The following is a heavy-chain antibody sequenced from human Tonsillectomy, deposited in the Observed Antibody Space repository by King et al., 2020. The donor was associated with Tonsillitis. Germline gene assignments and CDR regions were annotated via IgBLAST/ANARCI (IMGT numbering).Heavy chain of an antibody. CDR1: GGSVRSGSYY. CDR3: ARVENGGGYEPYFDY. Sequence: QLQESGPGLVKPSETLSLTCTVSGGSVRSGSYYWSWIRQPPGKGLEWIGYIYYSWSTNYKPSLKSRVTISVDTSKNQFSLKLSSVTAADTAVYYCARVENGGGYEPYFDYWGQGTLVTVSS. J-gene: IGHJ4*02. D-gene: IGHD5-12*01. V-gene: IGHV4-61*01. CDR2: IYYSWST.